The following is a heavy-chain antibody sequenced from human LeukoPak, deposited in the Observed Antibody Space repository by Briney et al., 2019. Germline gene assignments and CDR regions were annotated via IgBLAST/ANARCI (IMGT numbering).Heavy chain of an antibody. CDR2: ISGSGGST. D-gene: IGHD3-3*01. Sequence: GGSLRLSCAASGFTFSSYAMSWVRQAPGKGLKWVSAISGSGGSTYYADSVKGRFTISRDNSKNTLYLQMNSLRAEDTAVYYCAKVSQMTYYDFWSAEGEFDYWGQGTLVTVSS. J-gene: IGHJ4*02. CDR1: GFTFSSYA. CDR3: AKVSQMTYYDFWSAEGEFDY. V-gene: IGHV3-23*01.